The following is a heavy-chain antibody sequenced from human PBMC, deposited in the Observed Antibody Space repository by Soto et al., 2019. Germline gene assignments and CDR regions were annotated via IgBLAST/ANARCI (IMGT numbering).Heavy chain of an antibody. D-gene: IGHD1-26*01. CDR2: ISDSGSHM. CDR3: AAEGVGATGYLY. J-gene: IGHJ4*02. CDR1: GFTLGGFG. V-gene: IGHV3-48*01. Sequence: EVQLVESGGGLVQPGGSLRLSCVVSGFTLGGFGMNWVRQAPGKGLEWVSYISDSGSHMYYADSVKGRFTISRDSAKNSLYLQMNSLRVEATDVYDCAAEGVGATGYLYWGQGTLVTVSS.